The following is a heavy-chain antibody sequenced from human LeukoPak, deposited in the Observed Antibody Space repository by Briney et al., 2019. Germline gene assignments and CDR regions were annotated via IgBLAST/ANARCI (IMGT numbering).Heavy chain of an antibody. D-gene: IGHD1-26*01. CDR1: GGSISSSSYY. Sequence: ASETLSLTCTVSGGSISSSSYYWGWIRQPPGKGLEWIGSIYYSGSTYYNPSLKSRVTISVDTSKNQFSLKLSSVTAADTAVYYCAREITSYSNFDHWGQGTMVTVSS. J-gene: IGHJ4*02. CDR2: IYYSGST. CDR3: AREITSYSNFDH. V-gene: IGHV4-39*07.